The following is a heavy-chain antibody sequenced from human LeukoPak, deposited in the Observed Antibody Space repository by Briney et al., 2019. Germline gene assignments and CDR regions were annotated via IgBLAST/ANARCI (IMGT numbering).Heavy chain of an antibody. V-gene: IGHV3-30*02. D-gene: IGHD5-12*01. CDR1: GFTFSTYH. J-gene: IGHJ3*02. CDR3: AVRAAIVATYDAFDI. Sequence: GGSLRLSCAASGFTFSTYHMHWVRQAPGKGLEWVAFIRYDGSNKYYADSVKGRFTISRDNSKNTLYLQLNSLRTEDTAVYYCAVRAAIVATYDAFDIWGQGTMVTVSS. CDR2: IRYDGSNK.